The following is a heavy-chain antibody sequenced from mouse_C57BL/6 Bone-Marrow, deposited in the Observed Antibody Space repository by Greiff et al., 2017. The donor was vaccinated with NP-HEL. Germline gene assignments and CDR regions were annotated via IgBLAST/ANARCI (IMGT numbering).Heavy chain of an antibody. CDR3: ARYYYGSSFGD. J-gene: IGHJ2*01. CDR2: IYPRSGNT. Sequence: VQLVESGAELARPGASVKLSCKASGYTFTSYGISWVQQRPGQGLEWIGEIYPRSGNTYYNEKFKGKATLTADKSSSTAYMELRSLTSEDSAVYFCARYYYGSSFGDWGQGTTLSVSS. V-gene: IGHV1-81*01. CDR1: GYTFTSYG. D-gene: IGHD1-1*01.